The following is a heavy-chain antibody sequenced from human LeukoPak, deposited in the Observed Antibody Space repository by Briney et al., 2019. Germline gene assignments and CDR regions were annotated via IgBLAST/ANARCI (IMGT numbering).Heavy chain of an antibody. CDR1: DFAVSSSY. J-gene: IGHJ2*01. CDR3: ASQTGLANWCFDL. D-gene: IGHD1-14*01. CDR2: IYRGGSP. V-gene: IGHV3-53*01. Sequence: GGSLRLSCASDFAVSSSYMSWVRQAPGKGLEWISLIYRGGSPYYADSLKGRLTVSRDSSKNTLCLQMNGLRAEDTAVYYCASQTGLANWCFDLWGRGTLVTVSS.